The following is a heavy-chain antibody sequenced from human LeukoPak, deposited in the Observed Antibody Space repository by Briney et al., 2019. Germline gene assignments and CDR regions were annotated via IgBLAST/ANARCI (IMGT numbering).Heavy chain of an antibody. Sequence: PSETLSLTCTVSNYLISSGYYWGWIRQPPGKGLEWIGSIYYSGSTYYNPSLKSRVTISVDTSKNQFSLKLSSVTAADTAVYYCASSFGSGYYPRPDPFDYWGQGTLVTVSS. CDR3: ASSFGSGYYPRPDPFDY. V-gene: IGHV4-38-2*02. CDR1: NYLISSGYY. D-gene: IGHD3-22*01. CDR2: IYYSGST. J-gene: IGHJ4*02.